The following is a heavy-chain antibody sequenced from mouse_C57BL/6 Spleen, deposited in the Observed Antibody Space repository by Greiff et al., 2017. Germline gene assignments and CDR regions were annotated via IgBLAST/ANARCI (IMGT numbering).Heavy chain of an antibody. CDR3: AREGGTYFDY. Sequence: EVQLVESEGGLVQPGSSMKLSCTASGFTFSDYYMAWVRQVPEKGLEWVANINYDGSSTYYLDSLKSRFIISRDNAKNILYLQMSSLKSEDTATYYCAREGGTYFDYWGQGTTLTVSS. CDR1: GFTFSDYY. D-gene: IGHD2-14*01. CDR2: INYDGSST. V-gene: IGHV5-16*01. J-gene: IGHJ2*01.